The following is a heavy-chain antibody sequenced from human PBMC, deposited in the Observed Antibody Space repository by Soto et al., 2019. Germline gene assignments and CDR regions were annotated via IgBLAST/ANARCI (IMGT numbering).Heavy chain of an antibody. D-gene: IGHD2-15*01. Sequence: QVQLVQSGAEVKKPGASVKVSCKASGYTFTSYYMHWVRQAPGQGLEWMGIINPSGGSTSYAQKFQGRVTMTRDTSTSTVYMELSSLRSEDTAVYYCARVTVGYCSGGSCYEYYFDYWGQGTLVTVSS. CDR1: GYTFTSYY. J-gene: IGHJ4*02. CDR2: INPSGGST. V-gene: IGHV1-46*01. CDR3: ARVTVGYCSGGSCYEYYFDY.